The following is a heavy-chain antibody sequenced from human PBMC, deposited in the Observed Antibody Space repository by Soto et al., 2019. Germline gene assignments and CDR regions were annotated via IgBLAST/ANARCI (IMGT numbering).Heavy chain of an antibody. J-gene: IGHJ5*02. CDR1: GYTFASYY. D-gene: IGHD3-10*01. Sequence: ASVKVSCKASGYTFASYYSHWVRQAPGQGLEWMGIINPSAASASYAQKFQGRVTMTRDTSTSTVYMELSSLRSEDTAVYYCARDGSGSYYGWFDPWGQGTLVTVSS. CDR3: ARDGSGSYYGWFDP. CDR2: INPSAASA. V-gene: IGHV1-46*01.